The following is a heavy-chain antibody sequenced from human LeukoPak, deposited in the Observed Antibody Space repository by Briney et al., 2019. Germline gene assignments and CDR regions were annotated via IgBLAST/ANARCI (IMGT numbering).Heavy chain of an antibody. CDR2: IYHSGST. V-gene: IGHV4-30-2*01. J-gene: IGHJ4*02. CDR1: GGSVSSGGYY. D-gene: IGHD6-19*01. Sequence: SETLSLTCTVSGGSVSSGGYYWSWIRQPPGKGLEWIGYIYHSGSTYYNPSLKSRVTISVDRSKNQFSLKLSSVTAADTAVYYCALGPGIAVAGIDYWGQGTLVTVSS. CDR3: ALGPGIAVAGIDY.